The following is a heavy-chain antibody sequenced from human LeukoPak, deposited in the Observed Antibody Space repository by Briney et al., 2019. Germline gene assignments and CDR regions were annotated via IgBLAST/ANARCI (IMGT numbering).Heavy chain of an antibody. CDR2: IYYSGST. D-gene: IGHD2-21*02. V-gene: IGHV4-59*08. CDR3: ARSPARGGGYCGGDCYPNWFDP. CDR1: GGSISSYY. J-gene: IGHJ5*02. Sequence: SETLSLTCTVSGGSISSYYWSWIRQPPGKGLEWIGYIYYSGSTNYNPSLKSRVTISVDTSKNQFSLKLSSVTAVDTAVYYCARSPARGGGYCGGDCYPNWFDPWGQGTLVTVSS.